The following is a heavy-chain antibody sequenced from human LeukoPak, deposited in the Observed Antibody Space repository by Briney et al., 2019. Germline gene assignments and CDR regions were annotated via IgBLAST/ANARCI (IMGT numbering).Heavy chain of an antibody. Sequence: GGSLRLSCAASGFTFSSYGMIWVRQAPGKGLEWVSYISSSSKTIYYADSVKGRFTITRDNAANSLYLQMNSLRDEDKAVYYCVRDRGVLGLDWGQGTLVTVSS. V-gene: IGHV3-48*02. D-gene: IGHD3-10*01. CDR3: VRDRGVLGLD. J-gene: IGHJ4*02. CDR2: ISSSSKTI. CDR1: GFTFSSYG.